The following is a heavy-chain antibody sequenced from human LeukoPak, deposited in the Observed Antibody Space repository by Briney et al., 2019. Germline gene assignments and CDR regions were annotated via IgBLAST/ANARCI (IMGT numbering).Heavy chain of an antibody. CDR3: ARDSIVGATTLDY. CDR1: GLTFDDFG. V-gene: IGHV3-20*04. D-gene: IGHD1-26*01. J-gene: IGHJ4*02. Sequence: GGSLRLSCAASGLTFDDFGMSWVRQAPGKGLEWVSGINWNGDSTGYADSVKGRFTISRDNAKNSLYLQMNSLRAEDTAVYYCARDSIVGATTLDYWGQGTLVTVSS. CDR2: INWNGDST.